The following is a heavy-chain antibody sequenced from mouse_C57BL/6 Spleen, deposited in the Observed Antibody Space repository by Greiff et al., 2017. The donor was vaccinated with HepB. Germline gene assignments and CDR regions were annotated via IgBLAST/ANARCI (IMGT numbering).Heavy chain of an antibody. J-gene: IGHJ1*03. D-gene: IGHD3-3*01. V-gene: IGHV1-18*01. CDR3: ARGGDASYFDV. CDR2: INPNNGGT. Sequence: EVQLQQSGPELVKPGASVKIPCKASGYTFTDYNMDWVKQSHGKSLEWIGDINPNNGGTIYNQKFKGKATLTVDKSSSTAYMELRSLTSEDTAVYYCARGGDASYFDVWGTGTTVTVSS. CDR1: GYTFTDYN.